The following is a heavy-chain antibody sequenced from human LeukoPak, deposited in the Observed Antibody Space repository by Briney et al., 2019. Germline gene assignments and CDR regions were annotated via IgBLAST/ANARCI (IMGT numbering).Heavy chain of an antibody. D-gene: IGHD4-17*01. V-gene: IGHV4-61*01. CDR1: GGSISIGFYY. J-gene: IGHJ4*02. Sequence: PSQTLSLTCTVSGGSISIGFYYWSWIRQPPGKGLEWIGYIYYSGTTINYNPSLRSRVTISIGTSKSQFSLRLTSVTAADTAVYYCATDKYMDGDYVGWSYWGQGALVTVSP. CDR2: IYYSGTT. CDR3: ATDKYMDGDYVGWSY.